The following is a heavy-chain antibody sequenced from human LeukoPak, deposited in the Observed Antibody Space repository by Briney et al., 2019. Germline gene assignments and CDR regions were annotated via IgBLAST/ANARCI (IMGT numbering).Heavy chain of an antibody. CDR1: GYTFTGYY. CDR3: ARHGVGDYVWGSYRS. CDR2: INPDSGGT. J-gene: IGHJ5*02. D-gene: IGHD3-16*02. V-gene: IGHV1-2*02. Sequence: ASVKVSCKASGYTFTGYYLHWVRQAPGQGLEWMGWINPDSGGTHYAQEFQGRVTMTWDTSISTAYLQWSSLKASDTAMYYCARHGVGDYVWGSYRSWGQGTLVTVSS.